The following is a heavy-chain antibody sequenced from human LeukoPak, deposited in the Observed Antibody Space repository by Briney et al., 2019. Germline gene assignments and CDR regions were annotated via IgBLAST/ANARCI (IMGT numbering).Heavy chain of an antibody. Sequence: GGSLRLSCAASGFTFSSYGISWVRQAPGKGLEWVANIKQDGSEKYYVDSVKGRFTISRDNAKNSLYLQMNSLRAEDTAVYYCASFGEIAYYYYYGMDVWGQGTTVTVSS. V-gene: IGHV3-7*01. CDR3: ASFGEIAYYYYYGMDV. J-gene: IGHJ6*02. CDR2: IKQDGSEK. CDR1: GFTFSSYG. D-gene: IGHD2-21*01.